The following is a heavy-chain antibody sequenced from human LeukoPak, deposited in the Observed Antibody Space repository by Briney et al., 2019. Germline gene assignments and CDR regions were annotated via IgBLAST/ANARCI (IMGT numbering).Heavy chain of an antibody. CDR2: IRSKAYGGTT. CDR3: TREDDYYDSSGVDY. J-gene: IGHJ4*02. D-gene: IGHD3-22*01. V-gene: IGHV3-49*03. CDR1: GFTFGDYA. Sequence: GGSLRLSCTASGFTFGDYAMSWFRQAPGKGLEWVGFIRSKAYGGTTEYAASVKGGFTISRDDSKSIAYLQMNSLKTEDTAVYYCTREDDYYDSSGVDYWGQGTLVTVSS.